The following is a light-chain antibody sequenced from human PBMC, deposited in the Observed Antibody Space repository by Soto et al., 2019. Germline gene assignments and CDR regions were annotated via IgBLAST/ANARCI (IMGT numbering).Light chain of an antibody. CDR2: GAS. V-gene: IGKV3-15*01. J-gene: IGKJ1*01. CDR3: QQYNNWPRGT. CDR1: RTVSNR. Sequence: EIMMKQSPDTLSVSPGERVTLSCRASRTVSNRLAWYQHKPGQPPRLLIYGASTRATGVPARFSGSGSGTEFTLTISSLQSEDVAVYYCQQYNNWPRGTFGQGTKVDIK.